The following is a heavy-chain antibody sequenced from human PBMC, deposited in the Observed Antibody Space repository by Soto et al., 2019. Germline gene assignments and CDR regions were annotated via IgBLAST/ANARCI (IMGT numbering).Heavy chain of an antibody. V-gene: IGHV4-30-2*01. CDR3: ARARYGDYDFDY. D-gene: IGHD4-17*01. Sequence: KPSETLSLTCAVSGGSISSGGYSWSWIRQPPGKGLEWIGYIYHSGSTYYNPSLKSRVTISVDRSKNQFSLKLSSVTAADTAVYYCARARYGDYDFDYWGQGTLVTVSS. CDR1: GGSISSGGYS. J-gene: IGHJ4*02. CDR2: IYHSGST.